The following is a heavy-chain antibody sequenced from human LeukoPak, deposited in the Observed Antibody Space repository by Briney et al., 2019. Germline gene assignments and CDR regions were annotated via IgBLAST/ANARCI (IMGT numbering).Heavy chain of an antibody. V-gene: IGHV3-30*02. D-gene: IGHD6-13*01. J-gene: IGHJ4*02. CDR3: AKDRGSSWTFDY. Sequence: GGSLRLSCEASGFTFSSYGMHWVRQAPGKGLEWVAFVRYDGSNKYYADSVKGRFTISRDNSKNTMYLQMNSLRVEDTAVYYCAKDRGSSWTFDYWGQGTLVTVSS. CDR2: VRYDGSNK. CDR1: GFTFSSYG.